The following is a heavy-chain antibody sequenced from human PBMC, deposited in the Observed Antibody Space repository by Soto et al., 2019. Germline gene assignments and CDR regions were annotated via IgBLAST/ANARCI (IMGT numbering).Heavy chain of an antibody. D-gene: IGHD1-26*01. V-gene: IGHV3-21*04. CDR1: GFTFSSYS. Sequence: PGGSLRLSCAASGFTFSSYSMNWVRQAPGKGLEWVSSISSSSSYIYYADSVKGRFSISRDTSRNTVYLQMNNLRADDTAIYYCAKWTYLDFWGQGTRVTVSS. CDR3: AKWTYLDF. CDR2: ISSSSSYI. J-gene: IGHJ4*02.